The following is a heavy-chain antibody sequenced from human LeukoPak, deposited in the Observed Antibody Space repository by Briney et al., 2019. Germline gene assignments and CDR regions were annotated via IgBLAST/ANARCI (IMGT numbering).Heavy chain of an antibody. J-gene: IGHJ6*02. CDR1: GGTFSSYA. Sequence: ASVKVSCKASGGTFSSYAISWVRQAPGQGLEWMGRIIPILGIANYAQKFQGRVTITADKSTSTGYMELSSLRSEDTAVYYCARDRAAAGYDYYYYGMDVWGQGTTVTVSS. CDR2: IIPILGIA. D-gene: IGHD6-13*01. V-gene: IGHV1-69*04. CDR3: ARDRAAAGYDYYYYGMDV.